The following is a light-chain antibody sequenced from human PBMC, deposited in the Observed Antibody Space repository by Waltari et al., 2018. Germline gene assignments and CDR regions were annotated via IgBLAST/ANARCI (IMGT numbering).Light chain of an antibody. V-gene: IGLV2-23*01. CDR1: SKYVGRNDF. CDR2: GDK. J-gene: IGLJ2*01. CDR3: SSYAGLGPVL. Sequence: QSALTQPASVSGSPGQSLTISCTGISKYVGRNDFVSWYQQHPDRAPKVVISGDKKRPSGVPNRFSASNSGNTASLTISGLQAEDEAHYYCSSYAGLGPVLFGVGTKLTV.